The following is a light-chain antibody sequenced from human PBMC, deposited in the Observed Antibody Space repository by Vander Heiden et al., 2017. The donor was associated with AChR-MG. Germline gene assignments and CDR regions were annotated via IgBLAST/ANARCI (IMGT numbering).Light chain of an antibody. Sequence: QSALTQPASVSGSPGQSITISCTGTSRDVGGYNYVSCDQQQPGKAHKLMIYEVSNRPAGVSNRFSGSKSGNTASLTISGLQAEDEADYYCSSYTSSSTVFGGGTKLTVL. V-gene: IGLV2-14*01. CDR2: EVS. CDR1: SRDVGGYNY. J-gene: IGLJ2*01. CDR3: SSYTSSSTV.